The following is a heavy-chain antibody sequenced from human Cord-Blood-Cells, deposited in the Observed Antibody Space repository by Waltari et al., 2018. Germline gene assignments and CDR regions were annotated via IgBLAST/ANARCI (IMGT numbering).Heavy chain of an antibody. CDR1: GYPISSGYY. D-gene: IGHD6-13*01. V-gene: IGHV4-38-2*01. CDR2: IYHSGST. CDR3: ARTSGSSSWYRGDYFDY. J-gene: IGHJ4*02. Sequence: QVQLQESGPGLVKPSETLSLTCAVSGYPISSGYYWGWIRQPPGKGLEWIGSIYHSGSTYYNPSLKSRVTISVDTSKNQFSLKLSSVTATDTAVYYCARTSGSSSWYRGDYFDYWGQGTLVTVSS.